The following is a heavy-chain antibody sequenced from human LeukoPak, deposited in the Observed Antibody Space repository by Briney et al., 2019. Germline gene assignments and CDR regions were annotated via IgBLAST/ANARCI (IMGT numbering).Heavy chain of an antibody. CDR2: INAGNGNT. J-gene: IGHJ5*02. Sequence: ASVTVSCTASGYTFTSYAMHWVRQAPGQRLEWMGWINAGNGNTKYSQKFQGRVTMTTDTSTSTAYMELRSLRSDDTAVYYCARNSYSDAGWFDTWGQGTLVTVSS. V-gene: IGHV1-3*01. D-gene: IGHD4-17*01. CDR3: ARNSYSDAGWFDT. CDR1: GYTFTSYA.